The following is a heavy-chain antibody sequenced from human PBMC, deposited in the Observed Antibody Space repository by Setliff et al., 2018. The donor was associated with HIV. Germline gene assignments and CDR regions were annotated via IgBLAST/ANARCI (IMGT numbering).Heavy chain of an antibody. CDR3: ARTYSSNWYIDY. D-gene: IGHD6-13*01. Sequence: PSETLSLTCTVSGGSVSSGSYYWSWIRQPPGKGLEWIGRIYTSGSTNYNPSLKSRVTISVDTSKNQFSLKLSSVTAADTAIYYCARTYSSNWYIDYWGQGTLVTVSS. CDR2: IYTSGST. CDR1: GGSVSSGSYY. J-gene: IGHJ4*02. V-gene: IGHV4-61*02.